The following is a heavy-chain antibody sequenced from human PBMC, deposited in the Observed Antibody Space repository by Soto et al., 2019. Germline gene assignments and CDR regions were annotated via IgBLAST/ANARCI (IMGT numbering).Heavy chain of an antibody. V-gene: IGHV3-23*01. CDR3: AREYGIGGAAFDF. J-gene: IGHJ3*01. CDR1: GFNFRGYA. D-gene: IGHD2-15*01. CDR2: ISGSGDST. Sequence: PGGSLRLSCAASGFNFRGYAMSWVRQAPGKGLEWVSLISGSGDSTYYVDSAKGRFTISRDNAKNSLYLQMNSLRAEDTAVYYCAREYGIGGAAFDFWGQGTMVTVSS.